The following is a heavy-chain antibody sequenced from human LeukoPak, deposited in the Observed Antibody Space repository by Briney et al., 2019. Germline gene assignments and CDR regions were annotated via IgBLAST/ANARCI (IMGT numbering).Heavy chain of an antibody. J-gene: IGHJ5*02. CDR2: INHSGST. D-gene: IGHD1-26*01. CDR3: ATEEDSGSRGWFDP. Sequence: KPSETLSLTCAVYGGSFSGYYWSWIRQPPGKGLEWIWEINHSGSTNYNPSLKSRVTISVDTSKNQFSLKLSSVTAADTAVYYCATEEDSGSRGWFDPWGQGTLVTVSS. CDR1: GGSFSGYY. V-gene: IGHV4-34*01.